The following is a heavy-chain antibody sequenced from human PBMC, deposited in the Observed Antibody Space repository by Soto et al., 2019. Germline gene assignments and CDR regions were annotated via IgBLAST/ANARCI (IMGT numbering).Heavy chain of an antibody. V-gene: IGHV2-5*02. CDR3: AHRVLRTVFGLVTTTAIYFDF. D-gene: IGHD3-3*01. J-gene: IGHJ4*02. CDR1: GFSLTTSGVG. CDR2: IYWDDDK. Sequence: QITLNESGPTVVRPTETLTLTCRFSGFSLTTSGVGVGWIRQSPGKAPEWLALIYWDDDKRYSASLKSRLTTTKYTSKNQLVLTVSDLDPTDTATYYCAHRVLRTVFGLVTTTAIYFDFWGQGTPVAVSS.